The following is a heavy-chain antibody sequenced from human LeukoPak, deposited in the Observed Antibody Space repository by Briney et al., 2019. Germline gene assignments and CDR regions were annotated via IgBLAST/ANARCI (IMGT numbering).Heavy chain of an antibody. J-gene: IGHJ3*02. CDR3: AREGIAVAGPYDAFDI. CDR2: INHSGST. V-gene: IGHV4-34*01. CDR1: GGSFSGYY. D-gene: IGHD6-19*01. Sequence: PSETLSLTCAVYGGSFSGYYWSWIRQPPGKGLEWIGEINHSGSTNYNPSLKSRVTISVDTSKNQFSLKLSSVTAADTAVYFCAREGIAVAGPYDAFDIWGQGTMVTVSS.